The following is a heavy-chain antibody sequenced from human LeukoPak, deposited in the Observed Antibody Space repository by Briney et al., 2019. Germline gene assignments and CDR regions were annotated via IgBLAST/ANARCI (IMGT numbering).Heavy chain of an antibody. D-gene: IGHD3-10*01. Sequence: GGSLRLSCAASGFTFSDYYMSWIRQAPGKGLEWVSYISSSGSIIYYADSVKGRFTISRDNAKNSLYLQMNSLRAEDTAVYYCASPVLLWFGELLFRPMDVWGKGTTVTVSS. CDR1: GFTFSDYY. J-gene: IGHJ6*04. CDR2: ISSSGSII. V-gene: IGHV3-11*04. CDR3: ASPVLLWFGELLFRPMDV.